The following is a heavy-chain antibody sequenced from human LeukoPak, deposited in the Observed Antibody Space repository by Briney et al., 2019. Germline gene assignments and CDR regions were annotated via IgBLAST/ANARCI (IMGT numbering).Heavy chain of an antibody. D-gene: IGHD5-24*01. Sequence: HPGGALILSCAASGFTFSNYGMHWVRQAPGKGLEWVAVISYDGSNKYYADSVKGRFTISRDNSKNTLYLQMNSLRAEDTAVYYCARTVNSVYYYGMDVWGQGTTVTVSS. CDR1: GFTFSNYG. J-gene: IGHJ6*02. V-gene: IGHV3-30*19. CDR2: ISYDGSNK. CDR3: ARTVNSVYYYGMDV.